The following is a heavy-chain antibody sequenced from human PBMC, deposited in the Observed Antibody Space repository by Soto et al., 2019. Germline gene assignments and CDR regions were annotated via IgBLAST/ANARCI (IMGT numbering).Heavy chain of an antibody. CDR2: IIPFFDTA. D-gene: IGHD2-2*01. CDR1: GDTFSSYA. CDR3: ARHDCISASCYYYYYYVMDV. V-gene: IGHV1-69*12. J-gene: IGHJ6*02. Sequence: QVQLVQSGAEVKKPGSSVKVSCKASGDTFSSYAISWVRQAPGQGLEWMGGIIPFFDTANYAQQFQGRVTITADESTSPAYMELSSRRSEDTAVYYCARHDCISASCYYYYYYVMDVWGQGTTVTVSS.